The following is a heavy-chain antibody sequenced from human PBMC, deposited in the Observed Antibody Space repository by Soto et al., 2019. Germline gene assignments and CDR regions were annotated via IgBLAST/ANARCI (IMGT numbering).Heavy chain of an antibody. V-gene: IGHV3-21*01. D-gene: IGHD6-19*01. CDR3: ARDSGGAVGY. CDR2: ISSSSSYI. CDR1: GFTFSSYS. Sequence: EVQLVESGGGLVKPGGSLRLSCAASGFTFSSYSMNWVRQAPGKGLEWVSSISSSSSYIYYADSVKGRFTISRDNAKYSLYLQTNSLRAEDTAVYYCARDSGGAVGYWGHGTLVTVSS. J-gene: IGHJ4*01.